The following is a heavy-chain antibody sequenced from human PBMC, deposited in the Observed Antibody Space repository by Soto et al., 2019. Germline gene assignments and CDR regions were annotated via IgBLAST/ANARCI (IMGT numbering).Heavy chain of an antibody. J-gene: IGHJ3*02. D-gene: IGHD3-10*01. CDR2: ISPHNGNT. Sequence: QVQLVQSGAEVKNPGASVKVSCKASGYTFSNYGISWVRQAPGQGLEWMGWISPHNGNTKYTEKFQGRVTMTTNTSTSTAYMELRSLRSDETAVFYCARVFGPGSYIAFDTWGQGTMVTVSS. CDR3: ARVFGPGSYIAFDT. V-gene: IGHV1-18*01. CDR1: GYTFSNYG.